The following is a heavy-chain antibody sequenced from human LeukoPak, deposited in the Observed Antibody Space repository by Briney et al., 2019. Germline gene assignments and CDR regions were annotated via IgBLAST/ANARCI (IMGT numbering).Heavy chain of an antibody. CDR3: ASGYSSSWYGADY. CDR1: GGSISSYY. CDR2: IYYSGST. V-gene: IGHV4-59*01. J-gene: IGHJ4*02. D-gene: IGHD6-13*01. Sequence: SETLSLTCTVSGGSISSYYWSWIRQPPGKGLEWIGYIYYSGSTNYNPSLKSRVTISVDTSKNQFSLKLSSVTAADTAVYYCASGYSSSWYGADYWGQGTLVTVSS.